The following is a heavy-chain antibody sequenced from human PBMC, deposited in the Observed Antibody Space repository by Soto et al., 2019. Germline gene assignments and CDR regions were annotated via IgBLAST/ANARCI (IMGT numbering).Heavy chain of an antibody. D-gene: IGHD3-10*01. V-gene: IGHV2-5*02. CDR1: GFSLNTGGVG. Sequence: ITLKESGPTLVKPTQTLTLTCTFSGFSLNTGGVGVGWVRQPRGKAMEWLALIYWDDDERYRPSLRSRLNITKDTIKNQVVLTMTNMDCEDTATYYCVRNWRYYGGDYYYGMDAWGQGTTVTVSS. CDR2: IYWDDDE. J-gene: IGHJ6*02. CDR3: VRNWRYYGGDYYYGMDA.